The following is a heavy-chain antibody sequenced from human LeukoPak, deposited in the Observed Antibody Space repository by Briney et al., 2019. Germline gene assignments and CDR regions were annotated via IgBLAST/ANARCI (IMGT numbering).Heavy chain of an antibody. V-gene: IGHV4-34*01. CDR1: GGSFSGYY. CDR2: INHSGST. J-gene: IGHJ5*02. CDR3: ARGSVGAAVAGGNWFDP. Sequence: SETLSLTCAVYGGSFSGYYWSWIRQPPGKGLEWIGEINHSGSTNYNPSLKSRVTISVDTSKNQFSLKLSSVTAADTAVYYCARGSVGAAVAGGNWFDPWGQGTLVTVSS. D-gene: IGHD6-19*01.